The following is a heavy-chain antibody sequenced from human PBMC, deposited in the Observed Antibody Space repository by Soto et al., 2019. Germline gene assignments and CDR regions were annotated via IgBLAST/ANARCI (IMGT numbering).Heavy chain of an antibody. J-gene: IGHJ4*02. D-gene: IGHD2-15*01. V-gene: IGHV4-34*01. CDR1: GGSFSGYY. Sequence: PSETLSLTCAVYGGSFSGYYWSWIRQPPGKGLEWIGEINHSGSTNYNPSLKSRVTISVDTSKNQFSLKLSSVTAADTAVYYCVNRRAYCSGGSCSAFRYWGQGTLVTVSS. CDR2: INHSGST. CDR3: VNRRAYCSGGSCSAFRY.